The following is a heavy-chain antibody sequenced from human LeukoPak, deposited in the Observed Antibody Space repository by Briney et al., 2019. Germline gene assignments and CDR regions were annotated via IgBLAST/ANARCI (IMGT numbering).Heavy chain of an antibody. Sequence: ASVKVSCKASGGTFSSYAISWVRQAPGQGLEWMGIINPSGGSTSYAQKFQGRVTMTRDMSTSTVYMELSSLRSEDTAVYYCARDPGSSGWYGPFDYWGQGTLVTVSS. V-gene: IGHV1-46*01. CDR2: INPSGGST. D-gene: IGHD6-19*01. J-gene: IGHJ4*02. CDR3: ARDPGSSGWYGPFDY. CDR1: GGTFSSYA.